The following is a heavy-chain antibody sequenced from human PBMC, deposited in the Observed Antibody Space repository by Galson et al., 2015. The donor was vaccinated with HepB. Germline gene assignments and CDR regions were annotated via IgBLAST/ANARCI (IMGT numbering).Heavy chain of an antibody. Sequence: SLRLSCAASGFTFSSYAMHWVRQAPGKGLEWVAVISYDGSNKYYADSVKGRFTISRDNSKNTLYLQMNSLRAEDTAVYYCARDRAEYSSSWYASLDDYWGQGTLVTVSS. CDR3: ARDRAEYSSSWYASLDDY. CDR1: GFTFSSYA. CDR2: ISYDGSNK. D-gene: IGHD6-13*01. V-gene: IGHV3-30*04. J-gene: IGHJ4*02.